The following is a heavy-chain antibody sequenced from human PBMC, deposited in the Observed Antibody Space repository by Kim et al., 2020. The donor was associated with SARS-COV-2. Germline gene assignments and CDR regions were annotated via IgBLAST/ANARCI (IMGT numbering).Heavy chain of an antibody. D-gene: IGHD6-6*01. CDR1: GGSFSGYY. Sequence: SETLSLTCAVYGGSFSGYYWSWIRQPPGKGLEWIGEINHSGSTNYNPSLKSRVTISVDTSKNQFSLKLSSVTAADTAVYYCARDGQYSSSSSSYYYYMDV. J-gene: IGHJ6*03. V-gene: IGHV4-34*01. CDR3: ARDGQYSSSSSSYYYYMDV. CDR2: INHSGST.